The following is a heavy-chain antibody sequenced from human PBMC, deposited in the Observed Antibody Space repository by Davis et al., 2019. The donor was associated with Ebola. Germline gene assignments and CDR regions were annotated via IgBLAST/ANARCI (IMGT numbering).Heavy chain of an antibody. CDR1: GYTFTGYY. D-gene: IGHD6-19*01. Sequence: ASVKVSCKASGYTFTGYYMHWVRQAPGQGLEWMGIINPSGGSTSYAQKFQGRVTMTRDTSTSTAYMELSRLRSEDTAVYYCASPVVVAGTPLGYYYGMDVWGKGTTVTVSS. CDR2: INPSGGST. V-gene: IGHV1-46*01. J-gene: IGHJ6*04. CDR3: ASPVVVAGTPLGYYYGMDV.